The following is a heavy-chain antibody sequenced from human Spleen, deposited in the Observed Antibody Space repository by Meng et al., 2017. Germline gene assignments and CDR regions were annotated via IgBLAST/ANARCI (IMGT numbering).Heavy chain of an antibody. J-gene: IGHJ4*02. CDR1: GYSFTSYW. CDR2: IYPGDSDT. CDR3: VRHAGYTSSWQPDY. Sequence: KVSCKGSGYSFTSYWIGWVRQMPGKGLEWMGIIYPGDSDTRYSPSFQGQVTISADKSISTAYLQWSSLKASDTAMYYCVRHAGYTSSWQPDYWGQGTLVTVSS. V-gene: IGHV5-51*01. D-gene: IGHD6-13*01.